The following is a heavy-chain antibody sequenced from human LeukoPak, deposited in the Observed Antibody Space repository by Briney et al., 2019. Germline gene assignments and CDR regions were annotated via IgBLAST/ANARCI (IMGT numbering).Heavy chain of an antibody. CDR2: ITPSGGST. V-gene: IGHV1-46*01. CDR3: ARDRFGGEHLTSYYYYMDV. J-gene: IGHJ6*03. Sequence: ASVKVSCKASGYTFTNYYMHWVRQAPGQGLEWLGLITPSGGSTWYAQKFQGRVTMTRDMSTSTDYMELSSLRSEDTAVYYCARDRFGGEHLTSYYYYMDVWGKGTTVTISS. CDR1: GYTFTNYY. D-gene: IGHD2-21*01.